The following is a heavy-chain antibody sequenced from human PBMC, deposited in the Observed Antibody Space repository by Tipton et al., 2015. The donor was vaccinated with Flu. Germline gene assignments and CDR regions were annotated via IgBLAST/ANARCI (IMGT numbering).Heavy chain of an antibody. D-gene: IGHD4-17*01. V-gene: IGHV3-33*06. Sequence: QLVQSGGGVVRPGRSLRLSCSAFGFSFSFYGMHWVRQAPGKGLEWLALIWYDGSNQFYADSVKGRFTISRDNSANTLYLQMNSLRVEDTAMYYCTKDRNGEGYFDYWGQGALVTVSS. CDR2: IWYDGSNQ. CDR3: TKDRNGEGYFDY. J-gene: IGHJ4*02. CDR1: GFSFSFYG.